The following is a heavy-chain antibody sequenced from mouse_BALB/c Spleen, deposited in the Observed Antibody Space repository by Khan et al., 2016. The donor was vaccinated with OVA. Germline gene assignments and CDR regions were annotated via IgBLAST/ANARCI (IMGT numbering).Heavy chain of an antibody. J-gene: IGHJ4*01. CDR2: IWGGGGT. CDR1: GFSLSRYN. D-gene: IGHD2-14*01. V-gene: IGHV2-6-4*01. Sequence: VQLVESGPGLVAPSQSLSSTCTVSGFSLSRYNIHWVRQPPGKGLGWLGVIWGGGGTDYNSTLKSRLSISKDNSKSQVFLKMNSLQTDDTAMYYCAIAYYRYDGYYAMDYWGQGTSVTVSS. CDR3: AIAYYRYDGYYAMDY.